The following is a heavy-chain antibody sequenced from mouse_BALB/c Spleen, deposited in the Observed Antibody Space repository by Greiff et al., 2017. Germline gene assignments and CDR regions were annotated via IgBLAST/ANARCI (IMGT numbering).Heavy chain of an antibody. CDR1: GYSITSDYA. D-gene: IGHD1-1*01. J-gene: IGHJ4*01. Sequence: EVKLEESGPGLVKPSQSLSLTCTVTGYSITSDYAWNWIRQFPGNKLEWMGYISYSGSTSYNPSLKSRISITRDTSKNQFFLQLNSVTTEDTATYYCARHYYGSSYDYYAMDYWGQGTSVTVSS. V-gene: IGHV3-2*02. CDR3: ARHYYGSSYDYYAMDY. CDR2: ISYSGST.